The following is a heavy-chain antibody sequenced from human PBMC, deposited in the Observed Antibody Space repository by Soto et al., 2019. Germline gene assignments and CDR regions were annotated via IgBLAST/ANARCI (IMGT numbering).Heavy chain of an antibody. D-gene: IGHD5-18*01. CDR1: GGSISSAAYY. CDR3: AREYTYGSNFFDC. CDR2: VSHSGST. Sequence: SETLSLTCTVSGGSISSAAYYWSWVRQHPGKGLEWIGYVSHSGSTYYNPSLKSRVIISVDTSKNQFSLSLTSVTAADTAVYYCAREYTYGSNFFDCWGQGALVTVSS. J-gene: IGHJ4*02. V-gene: IGHV4-31*03.